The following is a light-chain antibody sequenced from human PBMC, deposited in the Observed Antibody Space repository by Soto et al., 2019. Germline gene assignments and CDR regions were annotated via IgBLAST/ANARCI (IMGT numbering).Light chain of an antibody. CDR1: QSISSY. J-gene: IGKJ4*01. CDR3: QQSDSTPLT. CDR2: AAS. V-gene: IGKV1-39*01. Sequence: DIQMTQSPSSLSASIGDRVTLTCRASQSISSYLNWYQQKPGKAPKLLIYAASSLQSGVPSRFSGSGSGTDFTITISSLQPEDFATYYCQQSDSTPLTFGGGTKVDIK.